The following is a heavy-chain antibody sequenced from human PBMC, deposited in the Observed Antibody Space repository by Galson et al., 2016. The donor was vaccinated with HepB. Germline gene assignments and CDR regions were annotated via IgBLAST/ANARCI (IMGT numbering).Heavy chain of an antibody. Sequence: SETLSLTCAVSGGSVSSDTWWSWVRPPPGKGLEWIGEVYHSGSTHYNPALKTRIIISVDSSKNEISLKMTSVTAADTAVYYCAKNGPAHHGGWYFGLWGRGTLVTVSS. J-gene: IGHJ2*01. D-gene: IGHD1-14*01. CDR3: AKNGPAHHGGWYFGL. V-gene: IGHV4-4*02. CDR1: GGSVSSDTW. CDR2: VYHSGST.